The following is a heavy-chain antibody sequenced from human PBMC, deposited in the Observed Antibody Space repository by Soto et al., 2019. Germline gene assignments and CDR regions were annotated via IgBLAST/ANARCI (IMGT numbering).Heavy chain of an antibody. Sequence: EVQLVESGGGLVQPGGSLRLACAASGFTFDQYTMHWVRQAPGKGLEWVSSITWHSGTIGYADSVKGRFTISRDNAKNSLYLQMNSLRCEDTALYYCAKEMITFGDFNYYYMDVWGNGTTVTVSS. J-gene: IGHJ6*03. CDR1: GFTFDQYT. V-gene: IGHV3-9*01. CDR3: AKEMITFGDFNYYYMDV. D-gene: IGHD3-16*01. CDR2: ITWHSGTI.